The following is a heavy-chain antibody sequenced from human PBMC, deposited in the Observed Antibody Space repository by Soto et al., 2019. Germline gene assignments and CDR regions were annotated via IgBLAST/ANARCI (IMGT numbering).Heavy chain of an antibody. V-gene: IGHV1-69*06. CDR1: GGTFSSYA. J-gene: IGHJ5*02. CDR2: IIPIFGTA. CDR3: ARVRPWAAAGTNWFDP. D-gene: IGHD6-13*01. Sequence: SVKVSCNASGGTFSSYAISWVRQAPGQGLEWMGGIIPIFGTANYAQKFQGRVTITADKSTSTAYMELSSLRSEDTAVYYCARVRPWAAAGTNWFDPWGQGTLVTVSS.